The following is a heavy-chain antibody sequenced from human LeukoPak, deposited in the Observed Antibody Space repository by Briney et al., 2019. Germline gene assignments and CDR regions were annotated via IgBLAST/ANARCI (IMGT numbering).Heavy chain of an antibody. CDR2: IYTSGST. Sequence: PSETLSLTCTVSGGSISSGSYYWSWLRQPAGKGLEGIVRIYTSGSTHYNPSRKSRVTISVDTSKNQFSLKLSSVPAADTAVYYCAREFGYAVTSLDYWGQGTLVTVSS. J-gene: IGHJ4*02. CDR3: AREFGYAVTSLDY. CDR1: GGSISSGSYY. V-gene: IGHV4-61*02. D-gene: IGHD4-17*01.